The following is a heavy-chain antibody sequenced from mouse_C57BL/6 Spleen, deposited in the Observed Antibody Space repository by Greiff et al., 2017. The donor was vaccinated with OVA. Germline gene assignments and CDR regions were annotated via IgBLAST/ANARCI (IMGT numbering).Heavy chain of an antibody. CDR3: AREDYSGPGFAY. Sequence: QVQLQQPGAELVRPGTSVKLSCKASGYTFTSYWMHWVKQRPGQGLEWIGVIDPSDSYTNYNQKFKGKATLTVDTSSSTAYMQLSSLTSEDSAVYYCAREDYSGPGFAYWGQGTLVTVSA. D-gene: IGHD1-1*01. V-gene: IGHV1-59*01. J-gene: IGHJ3*01. CDR1: GYTFTSYW. CDR2: IDPSDSYT.